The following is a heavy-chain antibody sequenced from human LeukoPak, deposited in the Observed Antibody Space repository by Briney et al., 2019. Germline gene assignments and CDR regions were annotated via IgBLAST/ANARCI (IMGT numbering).Heavy chain of an antibody. D-gene: IGHD4-17*01. CDR1: GFTFSSYA. Sequence: GGSLRLSCAASGFTFSSYAMNWVRQAPGKGLEWVSAISASGGTTYYADSVRGRFTISVDNSKNTLYLQINSLRAEDTAVYYCAKVISAGIGDYYFDYWGQGTLVTVSS. CDR3: AKVISAGIGDYYFDY. V-gene: IGHV3-23*01. J-gene: IGHJ4*02. CDR2: ISASGGTT.